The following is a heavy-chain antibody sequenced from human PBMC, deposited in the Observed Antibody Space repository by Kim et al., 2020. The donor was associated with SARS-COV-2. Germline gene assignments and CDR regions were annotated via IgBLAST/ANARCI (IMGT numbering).Heavy chain of an antibody. J-gene: IGHJ4*01. D-gene: IGHD3-16*02. Sequence: GGSLRLSCAASGFTFSTYGMHWVRQAPGKGLEWVAVIWYDGSNKYYADSVKGRFTISRDNSKNTLYLQIHSLRAEDTAVYYCATDDYVWGSYRPGGYWG. CDR2: IWYDGSNK. CDR3: ATDDYVWGSYRPGGY. V-gene: IGHV3-33*01. CDR1: GFTFSTYG.